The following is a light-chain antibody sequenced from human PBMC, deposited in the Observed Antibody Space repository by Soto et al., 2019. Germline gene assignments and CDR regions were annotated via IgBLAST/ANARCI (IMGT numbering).Light chain of an antibody. CDR1: SSDVGGYNY. CDR3: SSYTSSGTQV. Sequence: ALTQPASVSGSPGQSITISCIGTSSDVGGYNYVSWYQQHPGKVPKLIIFEVNNRPSGVSDRFSGSKSGDTASLTISGLQAEDEADYYCSSYTSSGTQVFGGGTKLTVL. J-gene: IGLJ3*02. CDR2: EVN. V-gene: IGLV2-14*01.